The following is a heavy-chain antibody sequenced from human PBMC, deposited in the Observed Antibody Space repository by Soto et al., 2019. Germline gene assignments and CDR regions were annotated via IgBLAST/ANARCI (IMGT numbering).Heavy chain of an antibody. CDR3: AKDLNVVDIAAAGKVSGWFDP. V-gene: IGHV3-23*01. CDR1: GFTFSSYA. Sequence: GGSLRLSCAASGFTFSSYAMSWVRQAPGKGLEWVSAISGSGGSTYYADSVKGRFTISRDNSKNTLYLQMNSLRAEDTAVYYCAKDLNVVDIAAAGKVSGWFDPWGQGTLVTVSS. CDR2: ISGSGGST. J-gene: IGHJ5*01. D-gene: IGHD6-13*01.